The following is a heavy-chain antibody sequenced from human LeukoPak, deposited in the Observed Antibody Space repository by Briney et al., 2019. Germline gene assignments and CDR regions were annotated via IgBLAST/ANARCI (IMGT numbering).Heavy chain of an antibody. Sequence: SETLSLTCTVSGGSISGYYWSWIRQPPGQGLEWIGYIYASGSTNYNPSLKSRVTISVDTSKNQFSLKLTSVTAADTAVYYCARLPDYWGQGTLVTVSS. CDR3: ARLPDY. CDR1: GGSISGYY. J-gene: IGHJ4*02. V-gene: IGHV4-4*09. CDR2: IYASGST.